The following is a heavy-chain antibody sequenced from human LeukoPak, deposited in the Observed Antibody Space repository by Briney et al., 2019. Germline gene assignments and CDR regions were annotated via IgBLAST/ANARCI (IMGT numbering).Heavy chain of an antibody. CDR3: AKRPSDYGDYVTYFDY. Sequence: PGGSLRLSCAASGFTFSSYSMNWVRQAPGKGLEWVGVISDDGRNKNYADSVKGRFTISRDNSKDTLYLQMNSLRDEDTAVYYCAKRPSDYGDYVTYFDYWGQGTLVTVSS. V-gene: IGHV3-30*18. D-gene: IGHD4-17*01. CDR2: ISDDGRNK. CDR1: GFTFSSYS. J-gene: IGHJ4*02.